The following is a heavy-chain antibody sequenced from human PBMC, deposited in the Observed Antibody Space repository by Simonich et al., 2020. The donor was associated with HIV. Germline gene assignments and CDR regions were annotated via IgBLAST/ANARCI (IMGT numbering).Heavy chain of an antibody. D-gene: IGHD1-26*01. J-gene: IGHJ1*01. Sequence: QVQLQQWGAGLLKPSETLSLTCAVYGGSFSGYYWSWIRQPPGKGLEWIGEINHSGSTNYNPPLKSRVTISVDTSKNQFSLKLSSVTAADTAVYYCARLTASGLGEYFQHWGQGTLVTVSS. CDR3: ARLTASGLGEYFQH. CDR1: GGSFSGYY. CDR2: INHSGST. V-gene: IGHV4-34*01.